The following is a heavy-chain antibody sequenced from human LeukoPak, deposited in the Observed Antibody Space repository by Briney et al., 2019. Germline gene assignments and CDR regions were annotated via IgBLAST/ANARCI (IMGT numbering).Heavy chain of an antibody. D-gene: IGHD5-24*01. J-gene: IGHJ4*02. CDR2: ISYDGSNK. CDR3: ARGDGYNYWDY. Sequence: GGSLRLSCAASGFTFSSYAMHWVRQAPGRGLEWVAVISYDGSNKYYADSVKGRFTISRDNSKNTLSLQMHSLRAEDTAVYYCARGDGYNYWDYWGQGTLVTVSS. V-gene: IGHV3-30*14. CDR1: GFTFSSYA.